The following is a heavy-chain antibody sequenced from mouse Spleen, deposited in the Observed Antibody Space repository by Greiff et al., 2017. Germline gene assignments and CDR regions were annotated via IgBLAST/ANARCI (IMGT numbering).Heavy chain of an antibody. CDR2: IYPGDGDT. CDR1: GYAFSSSW. J-gene: IGHJ3*01. V-gene: IGHV1-82*01. D-gene: IGHD2-4*01. CDR3: ADDYDALFAY. Sequence: VQLQHSGPELVKPGASVKISCKASGYAFSSSWMNWVKQRPGKGLEWIGRIYPGDGDTNYNGKFKGKATLTADKSSSTAYMQLSSLTSEDSAVYFCADDYDALFAYWGQGTLVTVSA.